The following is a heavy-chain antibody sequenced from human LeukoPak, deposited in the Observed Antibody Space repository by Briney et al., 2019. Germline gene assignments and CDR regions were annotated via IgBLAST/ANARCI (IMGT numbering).Heavy chain of an antibody. Sequence: SETLSLTCAVSGYSISSGYYWGWIRQPPGKGLGWIGSIYHSGSTYYNPSLKSRVTISVDTSKNQFSLKLSSVTAADTAVYYCARAYSKLDYWGQGTLVTVSS. CDR2: IYHSGST. D-gene: IGHD4-11*01. CDR1: GYSISSGYY. J-gene: IGHJ4*02. CDR3: ARAYSKLDY. V-gene: IGHV4-38-2*01.